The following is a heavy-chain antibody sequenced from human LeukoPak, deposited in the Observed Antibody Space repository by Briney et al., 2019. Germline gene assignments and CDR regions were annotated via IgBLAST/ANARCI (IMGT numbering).Heavy chain of an antibody. J-gene: IGHJ4*02. CDR1: GYSISSGYY. Sequence: SETLSLTCTVSGYSISSGYYWGWIRQPPGKGLEWIGSIYHSGSTYYNPSLKSRVTISVDTSKNQFSLKLSSVTAADTAVYYCARATECYDFWSGYYSVDYWGQGTLVTVSS. V-gene: IGHV4-38-2*02. CDR2: IYHSGST. CDR3: ARATECYDFWSGYYSVDY. D-gene: IGHD3-3*01.